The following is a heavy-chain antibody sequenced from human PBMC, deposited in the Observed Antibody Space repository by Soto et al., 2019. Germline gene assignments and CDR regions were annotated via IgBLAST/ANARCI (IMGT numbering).Heavy chain of an antibody. J-gene: IGHJ4*02. D-gene: IGHD1-26*01. V-gene: IGHV3-23*01. Sequence: PGGTLRLSCAASGFTFSSYAMSWVRQAPGKGLERVSAMSGSGGSTYYADSVKGRLTISRDNSKNTLYLQMNSLRAEDTAVYYCAKARELLRLYFDYWGQGTLVTVSS. CDR3: AKARELLRLYFDY. CDR2: MSGSGGST. CDR1: GFTFSSYA.